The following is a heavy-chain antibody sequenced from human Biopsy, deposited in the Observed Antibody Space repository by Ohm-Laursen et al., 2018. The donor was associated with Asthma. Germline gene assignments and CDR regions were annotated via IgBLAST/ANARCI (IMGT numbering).Heavy chain of an antibody. J-gene: IGHJ3*02. V-gene: IGHV3-30*03. CDR2: VSSDGHNK. Sequence: SLRLSCTASGFVFSQCGMHWVRQGPGKELEWVALVSSDGHNKYYEDSVKGRFTISRDNSRKRLYLQINRLTVEDSAVYFCARQSGQDYGDSSGFDIWGQGTKVAVSS. CDR3: ARQSGQDYGDSSGFDI. CDR1: GFVFSQCG. D-gene: IGHD3-22*01.